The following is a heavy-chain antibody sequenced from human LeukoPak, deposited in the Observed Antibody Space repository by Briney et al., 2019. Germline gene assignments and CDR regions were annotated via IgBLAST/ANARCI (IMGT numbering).Heavy chain of an antibody. J-gene: IGHJ6*03. CDR2: INHSGRT. CDR1: GGSLSGDY. V-gene: IGHV4-34*01. D-gene: IGHD1-7*01. Sequence: PSETLSLACSVFGGSLSGDYWSSVRQPPGKGLEWIGEINHSGRTSYNPSLKSRVTISVDTSKNQFSLTLNSVTAADTAVYYCAKGTNYFCIDVWGKGTTVTVSS. CDR3: AKGTNYFCIDV.